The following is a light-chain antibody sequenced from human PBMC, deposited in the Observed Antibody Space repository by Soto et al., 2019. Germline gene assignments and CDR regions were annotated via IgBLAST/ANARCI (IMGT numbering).Light chain of an antibody. V-gene: IGLV1-40*01. CDR2: GGS. Sequence: QSVLTQPPSVSGTPGQSVTISCTGSSSNIGAGYHVHWYQQLPGAAPRLLIFGGSNRPSGVPDRFSGSKSGTSASLAITGLQADDEADYYCQSSDSRLSGSDVFGTGTKVTVL. CDR1: SSNIGAGYH. CDR3: QSSDSRLSGSDV. J-gene: IGLJ1*01.